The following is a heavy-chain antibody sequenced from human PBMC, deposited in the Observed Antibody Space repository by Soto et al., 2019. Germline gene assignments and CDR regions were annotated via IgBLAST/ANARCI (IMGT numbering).Heavy chain of an antibody. CDR1: GYTFTSYY. V-gene: IGHV1-46*01. CDR3: ARDFSMVVVAPGY. CDR2: INPTSST. J-gene: IGHJ4*02. Sequence: ASVKVSCKASGYTFTSYYMHWVRRAPGQGLEWMGIINPTSSTSYAQKFQGRVTMTRDTSTSTVYMELSSLRSEDTAVYYCARDFSMVVVAPGYWGQGTLVTVSS. D-gene: IGHD3-22*01.